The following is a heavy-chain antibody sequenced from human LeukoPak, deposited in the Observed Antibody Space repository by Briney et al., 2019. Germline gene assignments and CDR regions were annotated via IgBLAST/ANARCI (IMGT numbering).Heavy chain of an antibody. CDR2: VSGSGGSK. Sequence: PGGSLRLSCAASGFTFTSYTMTWVRQAPGKGLEWVSCVSGSGGSKWYADSVKGRFTISRDNSKNTVFLQMNSLRVEETAVYSCIQSVLANPWGQGTLVTVSS. CDR1: GFTFTSYT. CDR3: IQSVLANP. V-gene: IGHV3-23*01. J-gene: IGHJ5*02.